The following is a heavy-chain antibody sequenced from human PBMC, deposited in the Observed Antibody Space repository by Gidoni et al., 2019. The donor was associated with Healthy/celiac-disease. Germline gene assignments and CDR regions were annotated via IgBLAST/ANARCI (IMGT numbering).Heavy chain of an antibody. CDR1: AGTFSSYA. V-gene: IGHV1-69*04. J-gene: IGHJ4*02. CDR3: AREYYGSGSYPSFDY. Sequence: QVQLVQSGAAAKKPGPSVQVSCKASAGTFSSYAISWVRQAPGQGLEWMGRIIPSLGIANYAQKFQGRVTITADKSTSTAYMGLSSLRSEDTAVYYCAREYYGSGSYPSFDYWGQGTLVTVSS. D-gene: IGHD3-10*01. CDR2: IIPSLGIA.